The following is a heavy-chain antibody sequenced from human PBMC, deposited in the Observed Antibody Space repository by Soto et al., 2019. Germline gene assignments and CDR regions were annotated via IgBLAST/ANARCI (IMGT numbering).Heavy chain of an antibody. Sequence: GGSLRLSCAASGFTFSSYAMSWVRQAPGKGLEWVSAISGSGGSTYYADSVKGRFTISRDNSKNTLYLQMNSLRAEDTAVYYCAKGGYYYDSSGPIFDYWGQGTLVTVSS. CDR1: GFTFSSYA. CDR2: ISGSGGST. D-gene: IGHD3-22*01. J-gene: IGHJ4*02. V-gene: IGHV3-23*01. CDR3: AKGGYYYDSSGPIFDY.